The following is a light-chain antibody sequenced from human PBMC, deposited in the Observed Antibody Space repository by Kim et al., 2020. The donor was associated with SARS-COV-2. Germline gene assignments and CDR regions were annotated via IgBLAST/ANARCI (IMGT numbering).Light chain of an antibody. CDR2: EAF. CDR3: QQYDNYPLT. Sequence: ASVGGRVTITCRASQNISRWVAWYQQKPGKAPNLLIYEAFNLESGVPSRFSGSGSGTEFTLTISSLQPDDFATYYCQQYDNYPLTFGGGTKVEIK. CDR1: QNISRW. V-gene: IGKV1-5*03. J-gene: IGKJ4*01.